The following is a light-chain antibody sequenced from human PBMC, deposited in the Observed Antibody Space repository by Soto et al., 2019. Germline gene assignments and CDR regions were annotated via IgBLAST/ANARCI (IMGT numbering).Light chain of an antibody. CDR1: QVISNY. V-gene: IGKV1-27*01. Sequence: DIQMTQSPSSLSASVGDRVTITCRASQVISNYLAWYQQKPGKVPKLLIYAASTLQSGVPSRFSGSGSGTDFTITISILQPEDVATYYCQKYNSAPWTFGQGTKVESK. J-gene: IGKJ1*01. CDR2: AAS. CDR3: QKYNSAPWT.